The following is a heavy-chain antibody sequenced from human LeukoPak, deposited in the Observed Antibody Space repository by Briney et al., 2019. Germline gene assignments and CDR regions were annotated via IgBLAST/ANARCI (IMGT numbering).Heavy chain of an antibody. D-gene: IGHD6-13*01. V-gene: IGHV1-69*05. J-gene: IGHJ6*03. CDR3: ARDDLRDSSSSYYYYMDV. Sequence: GASVKVSCKASGGTFSSYAISWVRQASGQGLEWMGGIIPIFGTANYAQKFQGRVTITTDESTSTAYMELSSLRSEDTAVYYCARDDLRDSSSSYYYYMDVWGKGTTVTVSS. CDR2: IIPIFGTA. CDR1: GGTFSSYA.